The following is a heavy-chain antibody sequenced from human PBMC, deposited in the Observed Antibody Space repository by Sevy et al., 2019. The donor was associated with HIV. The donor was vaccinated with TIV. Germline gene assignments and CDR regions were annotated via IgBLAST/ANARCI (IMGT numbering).Heavy chain of an antibody. CDR1: GYTFTSYG. CDR3: ARMRRSGAAAGFDSMDV. J-gene: IGHJ6*02. V-gene: IGHV1-18*01. D-gene: IGHD6-13*01. Sequence: ASVKVSCKASGYTFTSYGISWVRQAPGQGLEWMGWISAYNGNTNYAQKLQGRVTMTTDTSTSTAYMELRSLRSDDTAVYYCARMRRSGAAAGFDSMDVWGQGTTVTVSS. CDR2: ISAYNGNT.